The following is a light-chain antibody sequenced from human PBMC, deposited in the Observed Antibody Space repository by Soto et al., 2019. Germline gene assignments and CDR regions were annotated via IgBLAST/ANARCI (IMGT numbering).Light chain of an antibody. J-gene: IGKJ5*01. Sequence: DIQMSQSPSSLSAPVLAILTNTCRASQGISNYLAWYQQKPGKVPQLLIYGASTLQSGVPSRFSGSGSGTDFTLTISSLQPEDVATYYCQKYNSAPINCGQGTRREIK. CDR2: GAS. V-gene: IGKV1-27*01. CDR3: QKYNSAPIN. CDR1: QGISNY.